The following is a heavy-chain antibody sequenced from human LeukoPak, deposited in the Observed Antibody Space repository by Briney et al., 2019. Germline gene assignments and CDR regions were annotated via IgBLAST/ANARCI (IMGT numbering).Heavy chain of an antibody. J-gene: IGHJ4*02. CDR3: ARGSLDFDY. CDR2: IFYTAST. V-gene: IGHV4-31*03. Sequence: KPSQTLSLTCTVSGGSISSGGYYWSWIRQHPGKGLEWIGYIFYTASTHYNPSLKSRVTISVDTSKIQFSLKLSSVAAADTAVYYCARGSLDFDYWGQGTLVTVSS. CDR1: GGSISSGGYY.